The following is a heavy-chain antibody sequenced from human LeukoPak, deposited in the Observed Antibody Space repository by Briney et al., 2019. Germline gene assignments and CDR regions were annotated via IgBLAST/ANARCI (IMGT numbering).Heavy chain of an antibody. CDR2: IYYSGST. V-gene: IGHV4-39*01. Sequence: GSLRLSCAASGFTFSSYAMSWVRQPPGKGLEWIGSIYYSGSTYYNPSLKSRVTISVDTSKNQFSLKLSSVTAADTAVYYCARVVARYYFDYWGQGTLVTVSS. CDR1: GFTFSSYA. D-gene: IGHD2-15*01. J-gene: IGHJ4*02. CDR3: ARVVARYYFDY.